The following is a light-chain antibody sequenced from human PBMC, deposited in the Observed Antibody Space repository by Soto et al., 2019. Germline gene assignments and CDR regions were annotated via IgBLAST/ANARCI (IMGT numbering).Light chain of an antibody. J-gene: IGLJ1*01. V-gene: IGLV1-40*01. CDR3: TSYTSSGNYV. Sequence: QSVLTPPPSVSVAPGQWVTISCTGSSSNVGAYDYVYWYQQLPGTAPKLMIYGVSNRPSGVSNRFSGSKSANTASLTISGLQAEDEAYYYCTSYTSSGNYVFGTGTKVTVL. CDR2: GVS. CDR1: SSNVGAYDY.